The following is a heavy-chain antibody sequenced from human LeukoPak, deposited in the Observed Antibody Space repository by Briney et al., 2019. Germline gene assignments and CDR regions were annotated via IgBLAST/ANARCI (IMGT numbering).Heavy chain of an antibody. V-gene: IGHV1-46*01. D-gene: IGHD6-6*01. CDR1: EYTFPSYF. J-gene: IGHJ4*02. CDR2: INPTGGST. CDR3: ARTAARRFDY. Sequence: ASVNVSCKASEYTFPSYFMHWVRQAPGQGLEWMGIINPTGGSTTYAQKFQGRVTMTRDTSTSTVYMELSSLRSDDTAVYYCARTAARRFDYWGQGTLVTVSS.